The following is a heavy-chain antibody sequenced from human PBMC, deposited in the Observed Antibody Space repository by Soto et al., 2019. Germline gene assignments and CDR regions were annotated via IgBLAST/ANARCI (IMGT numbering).Heavy chain of an antibody. J-gene: IGHJ4*02. Sequence: GGSLRLSCAASGFPFSSYAMRWVRQAPGKGQEWVSAISGSGCSTYYADPVKGRFTISRDNSKNTLYLQMNSLRAEYTAVYYCAKVGRRVPAAIPDYWGQGTLVTVSS. CDR2: ISGSGCST. V-gene: IGHV3-23*01. CDR1: GFPFSSYA. CDR3: AKVGRRVPAAIPDY. D-gene: IGHD2-2*02.